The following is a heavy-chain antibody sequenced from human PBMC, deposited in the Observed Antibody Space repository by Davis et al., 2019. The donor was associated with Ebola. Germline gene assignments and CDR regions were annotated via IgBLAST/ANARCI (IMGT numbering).Heavy chain of an antibody. V-gene: IGHV1-18*01. Sequence: ASVKVSCKASGYTFTSYGISWVRQAPGQGLEWMGWISAYNGNTNYAQKLQGRVTITADESTSTAYMELSSLRSEDTAVYYCARESGSSGYLFDYWGQGTLVTVSS. CDR1: GYTFTSYG. J-gene: IGHJ4*02. D-gene: IGHD3-22*01. CDR3: ARESGSSGYLFDY. CDR2: ISAYNGNT.